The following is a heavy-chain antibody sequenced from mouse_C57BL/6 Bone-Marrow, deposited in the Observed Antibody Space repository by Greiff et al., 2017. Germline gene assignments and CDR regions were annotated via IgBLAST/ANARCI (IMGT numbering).Heavy chain of an antibody. J-gene: IGHJ1*03. CDR3: ARGDYDGDWYFDV. V-gene: IGHV1-50*01. Sequence: QVQLQQPGVELVKPGASVKLSCKASGYTFTSYWMQWVKQRPGQGLEWIGEIDPSDSYTNYNQKFKGKATLTVDTSSSTAYMQLSSLTSEDSAVYYCARGDYDGDWYFDVWGTGTTVTVSS. CDR2: IDPSDSYT. D-gene: IGHD2-4*01. CDR1: GYTFTSYW.